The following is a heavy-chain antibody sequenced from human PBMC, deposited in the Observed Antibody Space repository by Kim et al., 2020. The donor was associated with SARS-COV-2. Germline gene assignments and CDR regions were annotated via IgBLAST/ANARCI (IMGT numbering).Heavy chain of an antibody. CDR3: ARVGVWGSSWYLNYYYYYGMDV. J-gene: IGHJ6*02. CDR1: GFTFSSYW. Sequence: GGSLRLSCAASGFTFSSYWMHWVRQAPGKGLVWVSRINSDGSSTSYADSVKGRFTISRDNAKNTLYLQMNSLRAEDTAVYYCARVGVWGSSWYLNYYYYYGMDVWGQGTTVTVSS. V-gene: IGHV3-74*01. D-gene: IGHD6-13*01. CDR2: INSDGSST.